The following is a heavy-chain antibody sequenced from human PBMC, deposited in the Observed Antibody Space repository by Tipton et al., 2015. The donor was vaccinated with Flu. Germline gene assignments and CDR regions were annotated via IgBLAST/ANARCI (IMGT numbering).Heavy chain of an antibody. J-gene: IGHJ4*02. V-gene: IGHV4-31*03. Sequence: TLSLTCTVSGASISSNGYYWTWIRQHPGEGLEWIGYIYNGGSPVYNSSLKSRVSISIDTSKNQFSLNMRSVTAADTAVYYCARVGWQQPSPYYWGQGTSVTVSS. D-gene: IGHD6-13*01. CDR3: ARVGWQQPSPYY. CDR2: IYNGGSP. CDR1: GASISSNGYY.